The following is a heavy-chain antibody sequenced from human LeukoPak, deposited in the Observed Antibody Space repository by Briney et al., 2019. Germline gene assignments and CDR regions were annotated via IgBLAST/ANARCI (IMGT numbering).Heavy chain of an antibody. Sequence: GGSLRLSCAASGFTFSDYYMSWIRQAPGKGLEWVSYISSSGSTIYYADSVKGRFTISRDNSKNTLYLQMNSLRAEDTAVYYCAGEIRSSGSDDYWGQGTLVTVSS. CDR2: ISSSGSTI. D-gene: IGHD6-19*01. CDR3: AGEIRSSGSDDY. J-gene: IGHJ4*02. V-gene: IGHV3-11*01. CDR1: GFTFSDYY.